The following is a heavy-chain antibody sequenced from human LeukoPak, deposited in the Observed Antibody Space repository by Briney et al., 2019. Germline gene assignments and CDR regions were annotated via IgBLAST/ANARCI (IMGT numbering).Heavy chain of an antibody. CDR1: GFTFSSYG. Sequence: GGSLRLSCAASGFTFSSYGMTWVRRAPGKGLEWVSAISGSGGTTFYADSVKGRFTISRDNSKNTLYLQMNSLRAEDTAVYYCAKGRSGSPGRYFDYWGQGTLVTVSS. CDR2: ISGSGGTT. V-gene: IGHV3-23*01. D-gene: IGHD1-26*01. CDR3: AKGRSGSPGRYFDY. J-gene: IGHJ4*02.